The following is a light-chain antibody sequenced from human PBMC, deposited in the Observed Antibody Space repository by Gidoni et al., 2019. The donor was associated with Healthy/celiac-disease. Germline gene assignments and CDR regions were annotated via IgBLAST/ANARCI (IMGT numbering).Light chain of an antibody. CDR2: QDS. Sequence: SYALTHPTSVSVSPGQTASITCSGDKLGDKYACWYQQKPGQSPVLVSYQDSKRPAGIPERFSGSNSGNTATLTISGTQAMDEADYYCQAWDSSTAVFGGGTKLTVL. V-gene: IGLV3-1*01. CDR3: QAWDSSTAV. CDR1: KLGDKY. J-gene: IGLJ2*01.